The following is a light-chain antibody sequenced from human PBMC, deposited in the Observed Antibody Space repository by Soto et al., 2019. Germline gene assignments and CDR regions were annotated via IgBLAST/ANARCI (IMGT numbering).Light chain of an antibody. J-gene: IGLJ2*01. CDR1: NIGSKS. V-gene: IGLV3-21*02. CDR2: DDN. CDR3: QVWHSGTDQVF. Sequence: VLTQPPSVSVAPGQTATITCGGNNIGSKSVHWYQQRAGQAPLLVVYDDNDRPSGIPERFSGSNSGNTATLTISRVEAGDEADFYCQVWHSGTDQVFFGGGTKLTVL.